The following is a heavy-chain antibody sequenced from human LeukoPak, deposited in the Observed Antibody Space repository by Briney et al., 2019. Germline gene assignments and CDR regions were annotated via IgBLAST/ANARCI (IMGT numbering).Heavy chain of an antibody. CDR2: IYNSGST. CDR3: ARTNRYAGGDRHFDY. V-gene: IGHV4-59*03. J-gene: IGHJ4*02. CDR1: GVSISSYY. Sequence: SETLSLTCTVSGVSISSYYWSWIRQPPGKGLEWIGYIYNSGSTNYNPSLKSRVPISVDTSKNQFSLNLSSVTAADTAVYYCARTNRYAGGDRHFDYWGQGALVTVSS. D-gene: IGHD1-14*01.